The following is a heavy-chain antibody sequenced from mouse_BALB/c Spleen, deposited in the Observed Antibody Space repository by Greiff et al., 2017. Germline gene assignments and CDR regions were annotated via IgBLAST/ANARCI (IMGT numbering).Heavy chain of an antibody. J-gene: IGHJ2*01. CDR3: ARSFITTVVEYLDY. Sequence: QVQLQQSGPELVKPGASVKISCKASGYAFSSSWMNWVKQRPGQGLEWIGRIYPGDGDTNYNGKFKVKATLTADKSSSTAYMQLSSLTSVDSAVYFCARSFITTVVEYLDYWGQGTTLTVAS. CDR2: IYPGDGDT. CDR1: GYAFSSSW. V-gene: IGHV1-82*01. D-gene: IGHD1-1*01.